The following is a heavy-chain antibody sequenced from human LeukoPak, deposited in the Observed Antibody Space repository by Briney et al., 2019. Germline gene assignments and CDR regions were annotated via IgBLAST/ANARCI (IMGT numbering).Heavy chain of an antibody. D-gene: IGHD6-19*01. V-gene: IGHV1-2*02. CDR1: GYTFTGYY. J-gene: IGHJ3*02. CDR2: INPNSGGT. CDR3: ARGYSSGWKDAFDI. Sequence: ASVKVSCKASGYTFTGYYMHWVRQAPGQGXEWMGWINPNSGGTNYAQKFQGRVTTTRDTSISTAYMELSRLRSDDTAVYYCARGYSSGWKDAFDIWGQGTMVTVSS.